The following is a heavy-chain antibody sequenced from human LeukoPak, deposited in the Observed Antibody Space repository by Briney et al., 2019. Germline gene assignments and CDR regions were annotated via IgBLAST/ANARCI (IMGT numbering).Heavy chain of an antibody. CDR2: INPNSGGT. V-gene: IGHV1-2*02. CDR1: GYTFTGYY. D-gene: IGHD3-10*01. Sequence: ASVKVSCKASGYTFTGYYMHWVRQAPGQGLEWMGWINPNSGGTNYAQKFQGRVTMTRDTSISTAYMELSRLRSDDTAVYYCARGSYYYGSGSYQYYFDYWGQGTLVTVSS. CDR3: ARGSYYYGSGSYQYYFDY. J-gene: IGHJ4*02.